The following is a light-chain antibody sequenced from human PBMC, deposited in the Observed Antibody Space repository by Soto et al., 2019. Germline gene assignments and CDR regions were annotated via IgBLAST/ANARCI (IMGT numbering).Light chain of an antibody. V-gene: IGLV2-14*01. CDR2: EVS. Sequence: QSALTRPASVSGSPGQSITISCTGTSSDVGGYNYVSWYQQHPGKAPKLMIYEVSNRPSGVSNRFSGSKSGNTASLTISGLQAEDEAAYYCSSYTSSSIVVFGGGTKLTVL. J-gene: IGLJ2*01. CDR3: SSYTSSSIVV. CDR1: SSDVGGYNY.